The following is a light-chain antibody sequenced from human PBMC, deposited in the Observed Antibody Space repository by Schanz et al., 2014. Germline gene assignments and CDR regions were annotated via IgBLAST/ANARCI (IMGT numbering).Light chain of an antibody. CDR1: SSDVGGYNY. CDR3: SSYTSSSLWV. V-gene: IGLV2-14*01. Sequence: QSALTQPASVSGSPGQSITISCTGTSSDVGGYNYVSWYQQHPGKAPKLMIYDVTKRPSGVPDRFSGSKSGNTASLTISGLQAEDEADYYCSSYTSSSLWVFGGGTKLTVL. J-gene: IGLJ3*02. CDR2: DVT.